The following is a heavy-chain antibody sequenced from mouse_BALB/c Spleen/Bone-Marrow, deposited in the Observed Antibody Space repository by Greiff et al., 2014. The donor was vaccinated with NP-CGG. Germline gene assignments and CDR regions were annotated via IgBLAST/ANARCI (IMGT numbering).Heavy chain of an antibody. V-gene: IGHV1S81*02. CDR3: TRPYYGYVGYAY. CDR2: INPSNGGT. CDR1: GYTFTSYY. Sequence: QVHVKQSGAELVKPGASVKLSCKASGYTFTSYYMYWVKQRPGQGLEWIGEINPSNGGTNLNEKFKSKATLTVDKSSSTAYMQLSSLTFEDSAIYYCTRPYYGYVGYAYWGQGTQVTVSA. J-gene: IGHJ3*01. D-gene: IGHD1-2*01.